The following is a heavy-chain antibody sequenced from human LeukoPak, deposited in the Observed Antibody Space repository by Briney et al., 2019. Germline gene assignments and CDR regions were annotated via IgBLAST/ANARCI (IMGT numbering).Heavy chain of an antibody. Sequence: GGSLRLSCAASGFTFSSYAMSWVRQAPGKGLEWVSAISGSGGSTYYADSVKGRFTISRDNAKNSLYLQMNSLRAEDTAVYYCARDLPGYCSGGSCYFYYYGMDVWGQGTTVTVSS. J-gene: IGHJ6*02. CDR3: ARDLPGYCSGGSCYFYYYGMDV. D-gene: IGHD2-15*01. CDR1: GFTFSSYA. V-gene: IGHV3-23*01. CDR2: ISGSGGST.